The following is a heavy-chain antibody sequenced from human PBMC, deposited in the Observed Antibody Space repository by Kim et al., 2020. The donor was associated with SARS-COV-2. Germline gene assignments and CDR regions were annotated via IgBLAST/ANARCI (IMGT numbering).Heavy chain of an antibody. CDR3: ASEYCDFGC. D-gene: IGHD3-3*01. Sequence: ASVKVSCKASGYTFSSYIIHWVRQAPGQGLEWMGMVIPSSDSTRYAQNFQGRVTMTRDTSTSTVYMELSSLRSEDTAVYFCASEYCDFGCWGQGTLVTVS. V-gene: IGHV1-46*01. CDR2: VIPSSDST. J-gene: IGHJ4*02. CDR1: GYTFSSYI.